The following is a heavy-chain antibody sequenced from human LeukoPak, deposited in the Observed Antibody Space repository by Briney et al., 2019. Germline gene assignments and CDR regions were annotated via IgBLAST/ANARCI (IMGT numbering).Heavy chain of an antibody. CDR2: IIPIFGTA. CDR1: GGTFSSYA. J-gene: IGHJ4*02. D-gene: IGHD3-22*01. Sequence: ASVKVSCKASGGTFSSYAISWVRQAPGQGLEWMGGIIPIFGTANYAQKFQGRVTITADESTSTAYMELSSLRSEDTAVYYCARSYTAEGYYYDSSGYYFPYYFDYWGQGTLVTVSS. CDR3: ARSYTAEGYYYDSSGYYFPYYFDY. V-gene: IGHV1-69*13.